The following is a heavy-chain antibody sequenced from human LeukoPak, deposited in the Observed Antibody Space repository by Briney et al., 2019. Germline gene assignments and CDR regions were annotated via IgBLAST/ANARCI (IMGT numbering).Heavy chain of an antibody. J-gene: IGHJ4*02. CDR3: ARVAINDYGDYFDY. D-gene: IGHD4-17*01. CDR2: ISSSDSTI. V-gene: IGHV3-48*03. CDR1: GFSFSSYE. Sequence: GGSLRLSCAASGFSFSSYEMNWVRQAPGKGLEWVSYISSSDSTIYYADSVKGRFTISRDNAKNSLYLQMNSLRAEDTAVYYCARVAINDYGDYFDYWGQGTLVTVSS.